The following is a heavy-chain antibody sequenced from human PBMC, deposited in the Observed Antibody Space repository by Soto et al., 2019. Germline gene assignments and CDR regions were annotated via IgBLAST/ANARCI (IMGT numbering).Heavy chain of an antibody. CDR2: IYYSGST. V-gene: IGHV4-31*03. CDR3: AREWKHNGVNSEINY. J-gene: IGHJ4*02. CDR1: GGSISSGGYY. Sequence: SSETLSLTCTVSGGSISSGGYYWSWIRQHPGKGLEWIGYIYYSGSTYYNPSLKSRPTISVDTSKNQCSLKLSSVTAADTAVYYCAREWKHNGVNSEINYWVQGTLVTVSS. D-gene: IGHD4-17*01.